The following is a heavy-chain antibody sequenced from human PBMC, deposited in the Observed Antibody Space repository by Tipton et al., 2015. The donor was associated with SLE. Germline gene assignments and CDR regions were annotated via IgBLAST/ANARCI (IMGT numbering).Heavy chain of an antibody. CDR1: GGSFSGYY. CDR3: AGYDYSSSD. V-gene: IGHV4-34*01. J-gene: IGHJ4*02. Sequence: TLSLTCAVYGGSFSGYYWSWIRRPPGKGLEWIGTIYYSGSTYYNPSLKSRVTISVDTSKNQFSLKLTSVPAADTAVYYCAGYDYSSSDWGQGTLVTVSS. D-gene: IGHD6-6*01. CDR2: IYYSGST.